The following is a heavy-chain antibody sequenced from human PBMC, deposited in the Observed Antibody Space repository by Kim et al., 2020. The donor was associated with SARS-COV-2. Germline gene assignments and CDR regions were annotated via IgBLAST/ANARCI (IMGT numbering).Heavy chain of an antibody. V-gene: IGHV4-31*02. D-gene: IGHD3-9*01. CDR3: ARELAILTDYYNGYFDY. J-gene: IGHJ4*02. Sequence: LKSRVTLSVDTSKNQFALKLSSVTAADTAVYYCARELAILTDYYNGYFDYWGQGTLVTVSS.